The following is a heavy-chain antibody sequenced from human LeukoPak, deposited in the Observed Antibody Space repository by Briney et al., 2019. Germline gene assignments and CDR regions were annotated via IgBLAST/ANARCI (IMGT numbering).Heavy chain of an antibody. CDR2: ISGSGGST. D-gene: IGHD5-18*01. CDR3: AKSGDGYLYYFDY. J-gene: IGHJ4*02. V-gene: IGHV3-23*01. Sequence: GGSLRLSWAASGFTFSSYAMSWVRQAPGKGLEWVSAISGSGGSTYYADSVKGRFTISRDNSKNTRYLQMNSLRAEDTAVYYCAKSGDGYLYYFDYWGQGTLVTVSS. CDR1: GFTFSSYA.